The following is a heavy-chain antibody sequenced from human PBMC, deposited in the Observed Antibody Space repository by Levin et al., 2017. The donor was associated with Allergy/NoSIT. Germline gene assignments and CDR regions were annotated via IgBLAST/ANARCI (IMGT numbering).Heavy chain of an antibody. J-gene: IGHJ5*02. CDR3: ARGPNSYDFWIWFDP. CDR2: INPSGGST. CDR1: GYTFTSYY. D-gene: IGHD3-3*01. V-gene: IGHV1-46*01. Sequence: ASVKVSCKASGYTFTSYYMHWVRQAPGQGLEWTGIINPSGGSTSYAQKFQGRVTMTRDTSTSTVYMELSSLRSEDTAVYYCARGPNSYDFWIWFDPWGQGTLVTVSS.